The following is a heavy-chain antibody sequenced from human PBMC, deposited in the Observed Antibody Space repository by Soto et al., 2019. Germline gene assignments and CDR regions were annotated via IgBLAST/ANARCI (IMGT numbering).Heavy chain of an antibody. CDR3: ARDLRFSSTNYFDF. CDR2: IDGSSDYT. Sequence: GGSLRLSCTASGFLFTDYYMSWIRQPPGNGLEWLAYIDGSSDYTNSADSVKGRFTISRDNAKNSVFLQMNNLRADDTAVYYCARDLRFSSTNYFDFWGRGTLVTVSS. CDR1: GFLFTDYY. V-gene: IGHV3-11*06. J-gene: IGHJ4*02. D-gene: IGHD2-8*01.